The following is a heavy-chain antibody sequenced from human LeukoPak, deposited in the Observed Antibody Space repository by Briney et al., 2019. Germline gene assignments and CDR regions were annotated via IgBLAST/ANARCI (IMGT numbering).Heavy chain of an antibody. Sequence: PGGSLRLSCAASGFSFSSYWMSWVRQAPGKGLEWVANIRQDGSDKYYVGSVKGRFTMSRDNAKNSLNLQMSSLRAEDTAVYYCARCAQYSNSWSLDYWGQGTLVTVSS. CDR3: ARCAQYSNSWSLDY. CDR1: GFSFSSYW. V-gene: IGHV3-7*03. J-gene: IGHJ4*02. D-gene: IGHD6-13*01. CDR2: IRQDGSDK.